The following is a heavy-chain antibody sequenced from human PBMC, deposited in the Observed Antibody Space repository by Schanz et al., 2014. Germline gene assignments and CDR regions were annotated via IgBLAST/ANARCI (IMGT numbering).Heavy chain of an antibody. D-gene: IGHD2-15*01. Sequence: QVQLVQSGAEVKKPGSSVKVSCKASGGTFSTYTISWVRQAPGQGLEWMGRIIPILGIANYAQKFQGRVTITADKSTFTAYMELSSLRSEDTAVYYCARGRGCTGGSCYSWFDLWGQGTLVTAAS. CDR3: ARGRGCTGGSCYSWFDL. CDR1: GGTFSTYT. J-gene: IGHJ5*02. V-gene: IGHV1-69*02. CDR2: IIPILGIA.